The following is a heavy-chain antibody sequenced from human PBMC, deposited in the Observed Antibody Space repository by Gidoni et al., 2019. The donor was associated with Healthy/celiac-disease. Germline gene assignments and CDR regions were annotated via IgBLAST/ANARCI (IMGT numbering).Heavy chain of an antibody. D-gene: IGHD3-9*01. CDR1: GGSFSGYY. J-gene: IGHJ5*02. Sequence: QVQLQQWGAGLLKPSETLSPTCAVYGGSFSGYYWSWLRQPPGKGLEWIGEINHSGSNNYNPSLKNRVTISVDTSKNQFSLKLSSVTAADTAVYYCARELRYFDWLSQGWFDPWGQGTLVTVSS. V-gene: IGHV4-34*01. CDR2: INHSGSN. CDR3: ARELRYFDWLSQGWFDP.